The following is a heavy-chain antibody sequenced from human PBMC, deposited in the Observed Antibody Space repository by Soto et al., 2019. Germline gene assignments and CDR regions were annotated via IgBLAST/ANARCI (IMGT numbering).Heavy chain of an antibody. V-gene: IGHV3-33*01. Sequence: QVQLVESGGGVVQPGRSLRLSCAAFGFTFSSYGMHWVRQAPGKGLEWVAVIWYDGSNKYYADSVKGRFTISRDNSKNTLYLQMNSLRAEDTAVYYCARDLVGHYDFWSGYSPYYYYGMDVWGQGTTVTVSS. D-gene: IGHD3-3*01. J-gene: IGHJ6*02. CDR3: ARDLVGHYDFWSGYSPYYYYGMDV. CDR1: GFTFSSYG. CDR2: IWYDGSNK.